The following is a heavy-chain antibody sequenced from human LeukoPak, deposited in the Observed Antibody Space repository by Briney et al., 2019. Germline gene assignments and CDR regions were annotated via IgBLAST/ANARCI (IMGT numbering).Heavy chain of an antibody. V-gene: IGHV4-4*07. CDR3: ARVSWFPGTSYYYMDV. J-gene: IGHJ6*03. D-gene: IGHD1-1*01. Sequence: MSSETLSLTCTVSGGSISSYYWSWIRQPAGKGLEWIGRIYTSGSTNYNPSLKSRVTMSVDTSKNQFSLKLSSVTAADTAVYFCARVSWFPGTSYYYMDVWGKGTTVTVSS. CDR1: GGSISSYY. CDR2: IYTSGST.